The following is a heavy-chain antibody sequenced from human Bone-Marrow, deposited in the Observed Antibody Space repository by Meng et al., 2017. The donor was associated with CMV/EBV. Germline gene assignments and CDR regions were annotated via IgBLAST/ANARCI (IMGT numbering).Heavy chain of an antibody. CDR2: IYYSGST. CDR1: GGSISSYY. D-gene: IGHD1-26*01. J-gene: IGHJ3*02. V-gene: IGHV4-59*01. CDR3: ARSGSYWDAFDI. Sequence: GSLSLTCTVSGGSISSYYWSWIRQPPGKGLEWIGYIYYSGSTNYNPSLKSRVTISVDTSKNQFSLKLSSVTAADTAVYYCARSGSYWDAFDIWGQGTMVTVSS.